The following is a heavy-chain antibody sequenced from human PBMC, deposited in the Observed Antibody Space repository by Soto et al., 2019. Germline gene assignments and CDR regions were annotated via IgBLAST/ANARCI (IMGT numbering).Heavy chain of an antibody. J-gene: IGHJ3*02. D-gene: IGHD1-26*01. V-gene: IGHV3-21*01. CDR2: ISSSSSYI. Sequence: PGGSLRLSCAASGFTFSSYSMNWVRQAPGKGLEWVSSISSSSSYIYYADSVKGRFTISRDNAKNSLYLQMNSLRAEDTAVYYCARIHDPGSEEVGVGATVDIWGQGTMVTVSS. CDR1: GFTFSSYS. CDR3: ARIHDPGSEEVGVGATVDI.